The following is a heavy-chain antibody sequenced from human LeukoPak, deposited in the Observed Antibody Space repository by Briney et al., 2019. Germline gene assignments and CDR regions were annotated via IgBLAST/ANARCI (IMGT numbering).Heavy chain of an antibody. V-gene: IGHV3-23*01. D-gene: IGHD5-12*01. CDR2: ISGSGGST. CDR3: AKDWSGYDYFDY. CDR1: GFTFSSYA. J-gene: IGHJ4*02. Sequence: GGSLRLSCAASGFTFSSYAMSWVRQAPGKGLEWVSAISGSGGSTYYADSVKGRFTISGDNSKNTLYLQMNSLRAEDTAVYYCAKDWSGYDYFDYWGQGTLVTVSS.